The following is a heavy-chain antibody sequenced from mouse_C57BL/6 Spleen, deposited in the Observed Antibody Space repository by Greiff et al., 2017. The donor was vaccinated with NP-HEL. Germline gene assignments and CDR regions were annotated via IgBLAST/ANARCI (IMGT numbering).Heavy chain of an antibody. CDR1: GYTFTSYW. CDR2: INPSNGGT. Sequence: QVQLKQPGTELVKPGASVKLSCKASGYTFTSYWMHWVKQRPGQGLEWIGNINPSNGGTNYNEKFKSKATLTVDKSSSTAYMQLSSLTSEDSAVYYCARYYGSSPLRYAMDYWGQGTSVTVSS. J-gene: IGHJ4*01. D-gene: IGHD1-1*01. V-gene: IGHV1-53*01. CDR3: ARYYGSSPLRYAMDY.